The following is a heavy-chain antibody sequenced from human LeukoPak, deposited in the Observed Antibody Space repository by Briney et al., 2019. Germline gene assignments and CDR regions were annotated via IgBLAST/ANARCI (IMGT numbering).Heavy chain of an antibody. CDR3: AKGLNWFDP. J-gene: IGHJ5*02. D-gene: IGHD2-8*01. Sequence: GGSLRLSCVVSGFTFSNNGMSWVRQAPGKGLEWVSGLGGSGSSVYYADSVRGRLTISRGNSRNTLYLQLDSLRADDTAVYYCAKGLNWFDPWGQGTLVTVSS. V-gene: IGHV3-23*01. CDR2: LGGSGSSV. CDR1: GFTFSNNG.